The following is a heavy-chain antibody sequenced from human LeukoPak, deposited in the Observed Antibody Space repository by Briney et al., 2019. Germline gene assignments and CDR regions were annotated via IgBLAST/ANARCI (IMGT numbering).Heavy chain of an antibody. J-gene: IGHJ6*02. CDR1: SGSISSNSHY. Sequence: SETLSLTCTVSSGSISSNSHYWGWIRQPPGKGLEWVGSIYYTGRTFDNPSLESRVTVSVDTSKNQFTLKMRSLTVADTAVYYCARGRRFLEARKPYYYYYGMDVWGQGTTVTVSS. CDR3: ARGRRFLEARKPYYYYYGMDV. CDR2: IYYTGRT. V-gene: IGHV4-39*01. D-gene: IGHD3-3*01.